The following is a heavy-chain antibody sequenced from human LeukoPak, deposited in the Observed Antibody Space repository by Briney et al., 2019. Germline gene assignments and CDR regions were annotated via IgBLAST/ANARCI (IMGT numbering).Heavy chain of an antibody. CDR2: IYTSGST. J-gene: IGHJ3*02. Sequence: KAGGSLRLSCAASGFTVSSNYMSWIRQPAGKGLEWIGRIYTSGSTNYNPSLKSRVTISLDTSRNQFSPKLNSVTAADTAVYYCAKSNGYGLVDIWGQGTMVTVSS. CDR1: GFTVSSNY. D-gene: IGHD3-10*01. V-gene: IGHV4-4*07. CDR3: AKSNGYGLVDI.